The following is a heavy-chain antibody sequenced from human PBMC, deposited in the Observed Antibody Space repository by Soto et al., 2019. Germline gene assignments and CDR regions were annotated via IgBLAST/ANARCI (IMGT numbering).Heavy chain of an antibody. CDR2: IYHSVST. J-gene: IGHJ4*02. CDR1: GYSISSGYY. Sequence: PSETLSLTCAVSGYSISSGYYWGWIRQPPGKGLEWIGSIYHSVSTYYNPSLKSRVTISVDTSKNQFSLKLSPVTAADTAVYYCARVDYVFDYWGKGTLVTV. CDR3: ARVDYVFDY. D-gene: IGHD4-17*01. V-gene: IGHV4-38-2*01.